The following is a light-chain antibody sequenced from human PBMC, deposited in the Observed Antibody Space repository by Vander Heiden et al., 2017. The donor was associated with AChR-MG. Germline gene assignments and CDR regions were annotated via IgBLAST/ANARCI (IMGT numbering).Light chain of an antibody. CDR2: SGS. CDR3: MQALQTPWT. J-gene: IGKJ1*01. V-gene: IGKV2-28*01. CDR1: HSLLHSNGYNY. Sequence: IVLPQSPPSLPPTPGEPASSSCRTSHSLLHSNGYNYLDWYLQKPGQSPKLLIYSGSNRASGVPDRFSGSGSGTDFTLKISRVEAEDVGAYYCMQALQTPWTFGQGTKVEIK.